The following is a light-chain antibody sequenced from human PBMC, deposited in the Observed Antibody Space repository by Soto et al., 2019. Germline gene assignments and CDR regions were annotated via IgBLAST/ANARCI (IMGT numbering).Light chain of an antibody. CDR2: KAS. CDR3: QHRRT. Sequence: DIQMTQSPSTLSASVGDRVTITCRASQSISSWLAWYQQKPGKAPKLLIYKASSLESGLPSRFSGSGSGTEFTLSIGSLQPDDFSSYYCQHRRTFGRGTKVEIK. V-gene: IGKV1-5*03. J-gene: IGKJ1*01. CDR1: QSISSW.